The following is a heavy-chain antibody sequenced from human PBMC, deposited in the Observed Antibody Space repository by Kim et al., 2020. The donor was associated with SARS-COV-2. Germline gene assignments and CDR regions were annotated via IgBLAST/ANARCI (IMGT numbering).Heavy chain of an antibody. CDR3: GRDLPMGGQPRWGIDY. CDR1: GGSISRGGYY. CDR2: MYYTGDT. D-gene: IGHD7-27*01. V-gene: IGHV4-31*03. J-gene: IGHJ4*02. Sequence: SETLSLTCTVSGGSISRGGYYWSWIRQLPGKGLEWIGYMYYTGDTYYNPSLESRVTISVDTSKNQFSLNLSSVTAADTAVYYCGRDLPMGGQPRWGIDYWGQGTLVTVSS.